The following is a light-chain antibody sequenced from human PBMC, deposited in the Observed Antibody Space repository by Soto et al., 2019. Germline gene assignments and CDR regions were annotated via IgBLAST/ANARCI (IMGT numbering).Light chain of an antibody. CDR1: QSVSSN. CDR2: GAS. V-gene: IGKV3-15*01. Sequence: EIVMTQSPVTLSVSPGERATFSCRASQSVSSNLAWYQQKPGQAPRLLIYGASIRATGIPARFSGSGSGTEFTLTISSLQSEEFAVYYCQHYNNWPPWTFGQGTKVDIK. CDR3: QHYNNWPPWT. J-gene: IGKJ1*01.